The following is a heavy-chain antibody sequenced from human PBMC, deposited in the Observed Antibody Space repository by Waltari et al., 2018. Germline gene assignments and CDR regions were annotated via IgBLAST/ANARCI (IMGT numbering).Heavy chain of an antibody. Sequence: QLQLQESGPGPVKPSETLYLTCSVSGGSIDTPKHYWSWIRQPPGQGLDWIGTIAYAGTTYTNPSLRSRLTMSRDTSKNQLSLTLGSTTAADTAVYYCATYIGASVGTAAFDVWGQGTMVTVSS. CDR3: ATYIGASVGTAAFDV. J-gene: IGHJ3*01. CDR2: IAYAGTT. V-gene: IGHV4-39*01. CDR1: GGSIDTPKHY. D-gene: IGHD5-12*01.